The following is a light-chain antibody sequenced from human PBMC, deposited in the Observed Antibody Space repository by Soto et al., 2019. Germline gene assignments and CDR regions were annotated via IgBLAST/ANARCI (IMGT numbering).Light chain of an antibody. CDR2: SAS. Sequence: EVVLTQSPGTLSLSPGERVTLSCRASQSVASSYLAWYQQKPGRAPRLLFYSASSRATGIPDRFSGSGSGTDFTLTICRLEPEDFAVYYCHHFGSLPETFGQGTNVE. V-gene: IGKV3-20*01. CDR1: QSVASSY. J-gene: IGKJ1*01. CDR3: HHFGSLPET.